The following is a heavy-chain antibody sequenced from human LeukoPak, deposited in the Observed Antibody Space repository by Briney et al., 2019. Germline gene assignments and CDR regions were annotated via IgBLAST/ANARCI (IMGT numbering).Heavy chain of an antibody. D-gene: IGHD7-27*01. CDR2: IRGSGSGSGSGV. J-gene: IGHJ4*02. Sequence: GGSLRLSCAASGFTFSDYPMNWVRQAPGKGREWISNIRGSGSGSGSGVYYADSVRGRFTISRDDAKNSLFLQMNSLRADDTAFYYCARDDKWGFDYWGQGALVTVSS. V-gene: IGHV3-48*04. CDR3: ARDDKWGFDY. CDR1: GFTFSDYP.